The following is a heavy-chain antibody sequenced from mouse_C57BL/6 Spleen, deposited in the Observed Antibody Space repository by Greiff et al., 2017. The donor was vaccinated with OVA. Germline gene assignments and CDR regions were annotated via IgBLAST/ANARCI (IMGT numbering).Heavy chain of an antibody. J-gene: IGHJ4*01. CDR3: ARPKTAQATSYAMDY. V-gene: IGHV5-17*01. D-gene: IGHD3-2*02. CDR1: GFTFSDYG. CDR2: ISSGSSTI. Sequence: DVMLVESGGGLVKPGGSLKLSCAASGFTFSDYGMHWVRQAPEKGLEWVAYISSGSSTIYYEDTVKGRFTISRDNAKNTLFLQMTSLRSEDTAMYYCARPKTAQATSYAMDYWGQGTSVTVSS.